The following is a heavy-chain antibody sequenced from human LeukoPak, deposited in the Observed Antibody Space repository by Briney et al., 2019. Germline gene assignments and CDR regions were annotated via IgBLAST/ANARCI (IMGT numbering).Heavy chain of an antibody. D-gene: IGHD4-17*01. CDR1: GGSISSGGYY. Sequence: SETLSLTCTVSGGSISSGGYYWSWIRQPPGKGLEWIGYIYHSGSTYYNPSLKSRVTISVDTSKNQFSLKLSSVTAADTAVYYCARGRSSGDYGYYYGMDVWGQGTTVTVSS. V-gene: IGHV4-30-2*01. CDR2: IYHSGST. J-gene: IGHJ6*02. CDR3: ARGRSSGDYGYYYGMDV.